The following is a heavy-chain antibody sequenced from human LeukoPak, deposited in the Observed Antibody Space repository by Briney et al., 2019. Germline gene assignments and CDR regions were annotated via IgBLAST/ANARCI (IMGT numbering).Heavy chain of an antibody. CDR2: ISGSGGST. Sequence: PGGSLRLSCAASGFTFSTYAMSWVRQAPGKGLEWVSAISGSGGSTYYADSVKGRFTISRDNPKNTLYLQMNSLRAEDTAVYYCAKGEKYYYYYYMDVWGKGTTVTVSS. D-gene: IGHD1-26*01. CDR1: GFTFSTYA. CDR3: AKGEKYYYYYYMDV. J-gene: IGHJ6*03. V-gene: IGHV3-23*01.